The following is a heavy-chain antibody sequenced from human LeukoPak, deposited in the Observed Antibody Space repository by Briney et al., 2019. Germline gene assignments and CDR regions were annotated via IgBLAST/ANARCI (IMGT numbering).Heavy chain of an antibody. V-gene: IGHV1-2*04. D-gene: IGHD1-26*01. Sequence: ASVKVSCKASGYTFTGYYMHWVRQAPGQGLEWMGWINPNSGGTNFAQKFQGWVTMTRDTSISTAYMELSRLRSDDTAVYYCAREGWYTGNPLRGNWFDPWGQGTLVTVCS. J-gene: IGHJ5*02. CDR1: GYTFTGYY. CDR3: AREGWYTGNPLRGNWFDP. CDR2: INPNSGGT.